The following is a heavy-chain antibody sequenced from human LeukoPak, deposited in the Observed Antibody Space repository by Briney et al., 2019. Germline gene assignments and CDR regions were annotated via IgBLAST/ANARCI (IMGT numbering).Heavy chain of an antibody. J-gene: IGHJ4*02. CDR2: ISYDGSNK. Sequence: GGSLRLSCAASGFTFSSYGMHWVRQAPGKGLEWVAVISYDGSNKYYADSVKGRFTISRDNSKNALYLQMNSLRAEDTAVYYCAKGYDSSGYYNIDYWGQGTLVTVSS. D-gene: IGHD3-22*01. CDR3: AKGYDSSGYYNIDY. CDR1: GFTFSSYG. V-gene: IGHV3-30*18.